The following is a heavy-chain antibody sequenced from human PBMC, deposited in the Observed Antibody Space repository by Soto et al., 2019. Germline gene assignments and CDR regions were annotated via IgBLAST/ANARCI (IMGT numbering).Heavy chain of an antibody. CDR2: TFYRSKWYN. D-gene: IGHD1-26*01. J-gene: IGHJ4*02. CDR3: ARDWEGAQFDY. Sequence: PSETLSLTCDISGDSVSSNSVAWNWIRQSPSRGLEWLGRTFYRSKWYNDYAVSVKSRITINPDTSKNQFSLQLSSVTPEDTAVYYCARDWEGAQFDYWGQGNLVTVSS. V-gene: IGHV6-1*01. CDR1: GDSVSSNSVA.